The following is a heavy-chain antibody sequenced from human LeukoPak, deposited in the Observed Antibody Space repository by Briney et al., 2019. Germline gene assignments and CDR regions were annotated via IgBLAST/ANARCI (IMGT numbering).Heavy chain of an antibody. V-gene: IGHV3-23*01. D-gene: IGHD4-11*01. CDR1: GFTFSSYA. J-gene: IGHJ4*02. CDR2: ISGSGGST. Sequence: GGSLRLSCAASGFTFSSYAMSWVRQAPGKGLEWVSAISGSGGSTYYADSVKGRFTISRDNSKNTLYLQMNNLRAEDTAVYYCAKDRWPRTGSDYKIFDYWGQGTLVTVSS. CDR3: AKDRWPRTGSDYKIFDY.